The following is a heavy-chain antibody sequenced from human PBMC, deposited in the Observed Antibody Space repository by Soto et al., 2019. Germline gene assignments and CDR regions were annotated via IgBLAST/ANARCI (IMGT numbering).Heavy chain of an antibody. D-gene: IGHD3-22*01. V-gene: IGHV5-51*01. CDR2: IYPGDSDT. Sequence: GKGLEWMGVIYPGDSDTRYSPSFQGQVTISADKSISTAYLQRSSLKASDTAMYYCARHGWNYYDSSGRLGGMDVWGQGTTVTVSS. CDR3: ARHGWNYYDSSGRLGGMDV. J-gene: IGHJ6*02.